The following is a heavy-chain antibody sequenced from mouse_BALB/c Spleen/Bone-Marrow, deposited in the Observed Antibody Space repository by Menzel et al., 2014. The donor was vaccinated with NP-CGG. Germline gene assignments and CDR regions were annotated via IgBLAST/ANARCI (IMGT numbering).Heavy chain of an antibody. Sequence: EVKLVEPGGGLVQPGGSRKLSCAASGFTFSDYGMAWVRQAPGKGPEWVAFISNLAYSIYYADTVTGRFTISRENAKNTLYLEMSSLRSEDTAMYYCARDQVYYYGSSYGYFDVWGAGTTVTVSS. CDR3: ARDQVYYYGSSYGYFDV. V-gene: IGHV5-15*02. J-gene: IGHJ1*01. CDR2: ISNLAYSI. D-gene: IGHD1-1*01. CDR1: GFTFSDYG.